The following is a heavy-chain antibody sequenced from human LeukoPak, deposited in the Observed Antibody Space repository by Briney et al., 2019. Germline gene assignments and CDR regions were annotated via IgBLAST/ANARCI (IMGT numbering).Heavy chain of an antibody. D-gene: IGHD2/OR15-2a*01. CDR1: GGSISSYY. CDR2: IYYSGST. CDR3: ARDSAFNPRYYYGMDV. Sequence: SETLSLTCTVSGGSISSYYWSWIRQPPGKGLEWIGYIYYSGSTNYNPSLKSRVTISVDTSKNQFSLKLSSVTAADTAVYYCARDSAFNPRYYYGMDVWGQGTTVTISS. J-gene: IGHJ6*02. V-gene: IGHV4-59*01.